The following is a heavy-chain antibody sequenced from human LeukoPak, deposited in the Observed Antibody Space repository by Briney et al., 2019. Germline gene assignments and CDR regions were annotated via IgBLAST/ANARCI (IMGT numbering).Heavy chain of an antibody. CDR3: AAYYYDSSGYRY. J-gene: IGHJ4*02. V-gene: IGHV4-39*07. CDR1: GGSISSSSYY. Sequence: SETLSLTCTVSGGSISSSSYYWGWIRQPPGKGLEWIGSIYYSGSTYYNPSIKSRVTISVDTSKNQFSLKLSSVTAADTAVYYCAAYYYDSSGYRYWGQGTLVTVSS. D-gene: IGHD3-22*01. CDR2: IYYSGST.